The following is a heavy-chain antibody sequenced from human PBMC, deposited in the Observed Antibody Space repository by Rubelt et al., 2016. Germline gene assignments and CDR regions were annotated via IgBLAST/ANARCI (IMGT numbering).Heavy chain of an antibody. CDR3: AREGSSSYVLGSTFDY. CDR1: TSSSYA. J-gene: IGHJ4*02. Sequence: TSSSYAMSWVRQAPGKGLEWVSAISGSGGSTYYADSVKGRFTISRDNSKNTLYLQMNSLRAEDSAIYYCAREGSSSYVLGSTFDYWGQGTLVTVSS. D-gene: IGHD3-10*01. CDR2: ISGSGGST. V-gene: IGHV3-23*01.